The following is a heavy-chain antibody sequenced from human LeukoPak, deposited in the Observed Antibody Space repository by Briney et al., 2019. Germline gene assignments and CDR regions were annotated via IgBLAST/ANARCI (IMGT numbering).Heavy chain of an antibody. D-gene: IGHD1-14*01. CDR2: IYYSGTT. Sequence: SDTLSLTCTVSGGSIRSISYYWGWVRQPPGKGLEWIGSIYYSGTTYYNPSLKSRVTISVDTSKKQFSLKLRSVTAADTAVYYCARHEWGITNAFDTWGQGTMVTVSS. CDR3: ARHEWGITNAFDT. V-gene: IGHV4-39*01. CDR1: GGSIRSISYY. J-gene: IGHJ3*02.